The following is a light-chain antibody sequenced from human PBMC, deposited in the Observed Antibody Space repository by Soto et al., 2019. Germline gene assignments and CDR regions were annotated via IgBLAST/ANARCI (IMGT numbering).Light chain of an antibody. CDR2: GAS. CDR3: QQYGSSRRT. CDR1: QGIGST. J-gene: IGKJ1*01. V-gene: IGKV3-15*01. Sequence: EIVMTQSPATLSVSPGERATLSCRASQGIGSTLAWYQQKPGQTPRLLIYGASTRATGVPARFSGSGSGTEFTLTINSLQSEDFAVYYCQQYGSSRRTFGQGTKVEIK.